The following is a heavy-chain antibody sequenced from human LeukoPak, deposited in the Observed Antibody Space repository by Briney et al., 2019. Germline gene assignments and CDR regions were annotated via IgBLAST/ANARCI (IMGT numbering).Heavy chain of an antibody. V-gene: IGHV3-74*01. J-gene: IGHJ4*02. Sequence: GGSLRLSCAASGFTFSDTWMHWVRQAPGEGLVWVLRIRSDGSDTRYAESVKGRFTISRDNAKNTLYLQMNSLRAEDTAVYYCARDWFHAIDYWGQGTLVTVSS. D-gene: IGHD2/OR15-2a*01. CDR2: IRSDGSDT. CDR3: ARDWFHAIDY. CDR1: GFTFSDTW.